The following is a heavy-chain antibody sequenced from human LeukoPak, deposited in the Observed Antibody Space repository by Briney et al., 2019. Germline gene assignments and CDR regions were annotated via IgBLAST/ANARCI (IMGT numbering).Heavy chain of an antibody. V-gene: IGHV1-46*01. Sequence: GASVKVSCKASGYTFISYYMHWVRQAPGQGLEWMGIINPSGGSTGYAQKFQGRVTMTRDMSTSTVYMELNSLRSEDTAVYYCAREGGRWNGDYWGQGTLVTVCS. CDR2: INPSGGST. CDR3: AREGGRWNGDY. J-gene: IGHJ4*02. D-gene: IGHD1-1*01. CDR1: GYTFISYY.